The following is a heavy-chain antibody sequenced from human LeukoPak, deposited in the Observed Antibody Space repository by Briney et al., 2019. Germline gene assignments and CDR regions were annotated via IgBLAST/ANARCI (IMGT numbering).Heavy chain of an antibody. V-gene: IGHV1-18*01. J-gene: IGHJ4*02. Sequence: GASVKVSCKTSGYTFTTYGISWVRQALGQGLEWMGWISAYNDNTNFAQSLQGRVTMTTDRSTSTAFMELRSLTSDDTAVYYCARGDEDRLFDYWGQGTQVTVSS. CDR2: ISAYNDNT. CDR1: GYTFTTYG. CDR3: ARGDEDRLFDY.